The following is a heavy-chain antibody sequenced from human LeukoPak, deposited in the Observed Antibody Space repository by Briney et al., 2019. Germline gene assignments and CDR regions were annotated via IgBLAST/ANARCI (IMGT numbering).Heavy chain of an antibody. CDR1: GGCFSDYY. CDR3: ARTAYCSSTSCYGAWFDP. V-gene: IGHV4-34*01. CDR2: INHSGST. J-gene: IGHJ5*02. D-gene: IGHD2-2*01. Sequence: SETLSLTCAVYGGCFSDYYWSWIRQPPGKGLEWIGEINHSGSTNYNPSLKSRHTISVDTSKNQFSLKLSSVTAADTAVYYCARTAYCSSTSCYGAWFDPWGQGTLVTVSS.